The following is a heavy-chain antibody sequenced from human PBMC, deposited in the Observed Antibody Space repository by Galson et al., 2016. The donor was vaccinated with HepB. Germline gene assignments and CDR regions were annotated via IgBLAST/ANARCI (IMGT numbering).Heavy chain of an antibody. CDR3: VRSTSFSLDY. V-gene: IGHV4-59*01. Sequence: EWIGYISDRGHTNSNPSLKSRVTMSVETVRDQFSLKLRSVTDADTAVYYCVRSTSFSLDYWGQGSLVTVS. D-gene: IGHD2-2*01. CDR2: ISDRGHT. J-gene: IGHJ4*02.